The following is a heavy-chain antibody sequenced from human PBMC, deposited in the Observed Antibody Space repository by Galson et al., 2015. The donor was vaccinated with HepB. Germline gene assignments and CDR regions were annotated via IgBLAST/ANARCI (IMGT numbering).Heavy chain of an antibody. CDR1: GFTFSSYA. Sequence: SLRLSCAASGFTFSSYAMSWVRQAPGKGLEWVSAISGSGGSTYYADSVKGRFTISRDNSKNTLYLQMNSLRAEDTAVYYCAKEGSITMIVVGKDAFDIWGQGTMVTVSS. J-gene: IGHJ3*02. D-gene: IGHD3-22*01. V-gene: IGHV3-23*01. CDR3: AKEGSITMIVVGKDAFDI. CDR2: ISGSGGST.